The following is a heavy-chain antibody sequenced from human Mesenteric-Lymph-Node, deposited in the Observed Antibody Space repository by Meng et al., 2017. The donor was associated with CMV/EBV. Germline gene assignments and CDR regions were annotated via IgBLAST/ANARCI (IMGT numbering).Heavy chain of an antibody. D-gene: IGHD5-18*01. J-gene: IGHJ4*02. CDR1: VFSLSTSGVC. CDR2: IYWDDDK. Sequence: TFSVFSLSTSGVCVGWIRQPPVEALDWLALIYWDDDKRYSPSLKNRLTITKDTSKNQVVLTVANMDPLDTATYYCAHSRGYSYGYDYWGQGTLVTVSS. V-gene: IGHV2-5*02. CDR3: AHSRGYSYGYDY.